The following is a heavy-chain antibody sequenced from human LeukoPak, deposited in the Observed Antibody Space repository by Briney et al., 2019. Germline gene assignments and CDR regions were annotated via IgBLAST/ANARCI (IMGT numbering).Heavy chain of an antibody. D-gene: IGHD2-8*01. Sequence: SETLSLTCTVSGGSISSYYWSWIRQPPGKGLEWIGYIYTSGSTNCNPSLKSRVTISVDTSKNQFSLKLSSVTAADTAVYFCTRVVNGGHFDYWGQGTLVTVSS. CDR2: IYTSGST. CDR3: TRVVNGGHFDY. J-gene: IGHJ4*02. CDR1: GGSISSYY. V-gene: IGHV4-4*09.